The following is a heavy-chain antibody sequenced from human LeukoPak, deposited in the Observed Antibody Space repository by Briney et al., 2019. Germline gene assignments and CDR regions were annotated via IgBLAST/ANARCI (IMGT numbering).Heavy chain of an antibody. CDR3: TSPGYCSSTSCPFDD. CDR1: GFTFSSYW. D-gene: IGHD2-2*03. V-gene: IGHV3-74*01. J-gene: IGHJ4*02. Sequence: GGSLRLSCAASGFTFSSYWMHWVRHAPGKGLVWVSRISSDGSSSRYADSVKGRFTISRDNAKNTLYLQMNSLRAEDTAVYYCTSPGYCSSTSCPFDDGGRGTLVTVYS. CDR2: ISSDGSSS.